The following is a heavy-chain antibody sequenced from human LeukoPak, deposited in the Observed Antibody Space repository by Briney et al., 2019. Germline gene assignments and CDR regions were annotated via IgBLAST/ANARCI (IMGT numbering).Heavy chain of an antibody. CDR3: ARYRGSYDLSTPRLDY. J-gene: IGHJ4*02. V-gene: IGHV3-7*01. CDR2: IKEDGRDK. CDR1: GFTLKTFW. D-gene: IGHD3-16*01. Sequence: GWSLRLSCVASGFTLKTFWMSWVGQAPGRGLEGVANIKEDGRDKYYVDSVKDRFAISRDNAKNSLFLQMNSLGVEDTAAYFCARYRGSYDLSTPRLDYWGQGASVTVTS.